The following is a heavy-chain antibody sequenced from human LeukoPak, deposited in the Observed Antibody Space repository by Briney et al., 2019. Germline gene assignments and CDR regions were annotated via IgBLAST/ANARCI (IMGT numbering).Heavy chain of an antibody. V-gene: IGHV1-2*02. CDR1: GYTFTSYD. CDR3: AYDTGYDSFDI. CDR2: INPNSGAT. Sequence: ASVKVSCKASGYTFTSYDINWVRQATGQGLEWMAWINPNSGATNYAQKFQGRVTLTGDTSLGTAYMDLSSLRSDDTAVYYCAYDTGYDSFDIWGQGTMVIVSS. J-gene: IGHJ3*02. D-gene: IGHD5-12*01.